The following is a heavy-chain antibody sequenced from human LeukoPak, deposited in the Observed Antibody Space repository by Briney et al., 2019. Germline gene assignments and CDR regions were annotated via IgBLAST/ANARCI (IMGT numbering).Heavy chain of an antibody. Sequence: ASVKVSCKASGYTFTGYYMHWVRQAPGQGLEWMGWINPNSGGTNYAQKFQGRVAMTRDTSISTAYMELSSLRSEDTAVYYCARRSMDPFDYWGQGTLVTVSS. V-gene: IGHV1-2*02. D-gene: IGHD3-10*01. J-gene: IGHJ4*02. CDR1: GYTFTGYY. CDR2: INPNSGGT. CDR3: ARRSMDPFDY.